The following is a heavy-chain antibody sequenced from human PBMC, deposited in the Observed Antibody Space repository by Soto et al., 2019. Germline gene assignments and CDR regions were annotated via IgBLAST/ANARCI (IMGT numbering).Heavy chain of an antibody. J-gene: IGHJ4*02. Sequence: EVQLLESGGGLVQAGGSLRLSCAASGFTLSSYSMFWVRQAPGKGLEWVSAISPGSDYIYYADSVKGRFTISRDNSESTLYLQMSSLGADDTAVYYCAQGRPSGGVSSLIDSWGQGNMVTVSS. D-gene: IGHD2-8*01. CDR1: GFTLSSYS. V-gene: IGHV3-23*01. CDR2: ISPGSDYI. CDR3: AQGRPSGGVSSLIDS.